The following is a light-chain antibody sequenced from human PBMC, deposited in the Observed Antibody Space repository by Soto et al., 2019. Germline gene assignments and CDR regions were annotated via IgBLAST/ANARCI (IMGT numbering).Light chain of an antibody. V-gene: IGLV2-11*01. CDR1: SSDVGGYNY. CDR2: DVS. Sequence: QSALTQPRSVSGSPGQSVTISCTGTSSDVGGYNYVSWYQEQPGKAPKLMIYDVSKRPSGVPDRFSGSKSGNTASLTISGLQAEDEADYYCCSYAGSYSYVFGTGTKLPS. J-gene: IGLJ1*01. CDR3: CSYAGSYSYV.